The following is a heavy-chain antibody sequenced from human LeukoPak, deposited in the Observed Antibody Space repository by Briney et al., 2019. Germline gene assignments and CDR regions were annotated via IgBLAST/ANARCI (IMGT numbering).Heavy chain of an antibody. D-gene: IGHD4-17*01. Sequence: SETLSLTCAVYGGSFSGYYWSWIRQPPGKGLEWIGEINHSGSTNYNPSLKSRVTISVDTSKNQFSLKLSSVTAADTAVYYCARGSDYGDYLDIWGQGTMVTVSS. V-gene: IGHV4-34*01. CDR1: GGSFSGYY. CDR2: INHSGST. J-gene: IGHJ3*02. CDR3: ARGSDYGDYLDI.